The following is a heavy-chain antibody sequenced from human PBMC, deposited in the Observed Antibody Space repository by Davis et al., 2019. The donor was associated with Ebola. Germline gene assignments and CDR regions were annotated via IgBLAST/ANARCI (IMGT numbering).Heavy chain of an antibody. V-gene: IGHV3-48*03. CDR2: ISSSGSII. CDR3: ARGQRLSEY. Sequence: GESLKISCAASGFTFSSYEMNWVRQAPGKGLEWVSYISSSGSIIYYADSVKGRFTISRDNSKNTVYLQMNSLRADDTAVYYCARGQRLSEYWGLGTLVTVSS. J-gene: IGHJ4*02. CDR1: GFTFSSYE.